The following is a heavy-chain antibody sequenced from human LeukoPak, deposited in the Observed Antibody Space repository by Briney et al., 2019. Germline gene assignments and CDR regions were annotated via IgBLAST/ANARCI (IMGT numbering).Heavy chain of an antibody. V-gene: IGHV3-30*07. CDR3: ARIAGSSSWGPIDYYYYMDV. J-gene: IGHJ6*03. Sequence: DSVKGRFTISRDNSKNTLYLQMNSLRAEDTAVYYCARIAGSSSWGPIDYYYYMDVWGKGTTVTVSS. D-gene: IGHD6-6*01.